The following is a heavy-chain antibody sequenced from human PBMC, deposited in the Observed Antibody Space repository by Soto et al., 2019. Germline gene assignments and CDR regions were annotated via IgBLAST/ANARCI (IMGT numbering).Heavy chain of an antibody. CDR2: ISWNSGSI. V-gene: IGHV3-9*01. CDR1: GFTFDDYA. D-gene: IGHD3-10*01. CDR3: AKDIGYYGSGSHRTRPYYYGMDV. Sequence: GGSLRLSCAASGFTFDDYAMHWVRQAPGKGLEWVSGISWNSGSIGYADSVKGRFTISRDNAKNSLYLQMNSLRAEDTALYYCAKDIGYYGSGSHRTRPYYYGMDVWGQGTTVTVSS. J-gene: IGHJ6*02.